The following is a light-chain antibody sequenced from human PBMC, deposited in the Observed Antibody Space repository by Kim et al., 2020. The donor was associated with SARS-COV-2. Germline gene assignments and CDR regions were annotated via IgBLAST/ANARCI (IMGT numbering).Light chain of an antibody. CDR3: QQYNNGLYT. J-gene: IGKJ2*01. CDR1: QSVSTN. V-gene: IGKV3-15*01. Sequence: EIMMTQSPATLSVSPGESVTLSCRASQSVSTNLAWYQQKPGQGPRLLIYAASARATDIPARFTGSGSGTDFTLTISSLQSEDFAVYYCQQYNNGLYTFGQGTKVDIK. CDR2: AAS.